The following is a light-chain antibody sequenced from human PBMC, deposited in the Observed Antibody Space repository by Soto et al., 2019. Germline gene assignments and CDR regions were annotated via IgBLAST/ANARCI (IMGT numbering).Light chain of an antibody. V-gene: IGKV1-27*01. CDR2: AAS. CDR3: QKYSSAPPFT. CDR1: QGISTY. Sequence: DIQMTQSPSSLSASVGDRVTITCRASQGISTYLAWYQQKQGKVPKLLIYAASTLQSGVPSRFSGSGSGTDFTLTISSLQPEDVATYYCQKYSSAPPFTFGPGTKVDIK. J-gene: IGKJ3*01.